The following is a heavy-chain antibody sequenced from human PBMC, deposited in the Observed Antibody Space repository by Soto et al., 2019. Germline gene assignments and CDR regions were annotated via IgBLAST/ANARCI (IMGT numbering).Heavy chain of an antibody. J-gene: IGHJ5*02. Sequence: QVQLQESGAGLLKPSDTLSLTCKVSGDAMSSYSWSWIRQPPGKGLEWIGYVFDSGSSNYTPSLKSRVTISVAPSETQFALKVNSVTAAATGFYYCARDAQLGWHRWFDPWGQGTLVTVSS. V-gene: IGHV4-59*01. D-gene: IGHD3-16*01. CDR3: ARDAQLGWHRWFDP. CDR2: VFDSGSS. CDR1: GDAMSSYS.